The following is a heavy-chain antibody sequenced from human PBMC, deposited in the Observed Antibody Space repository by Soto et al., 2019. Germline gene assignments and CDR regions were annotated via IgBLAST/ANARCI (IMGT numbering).Heavy chain of an antibody. V-gene: IGHV4-39*07. D-gene: IGHD6-13*01. J-gene: IGHJ4*02. CDR3: ARAAMGGSSWPFDY. CDR2: IKYSGTT. CDR1: GGSISSSSCH. Sequence: SETLSLTCTVSGGSISSSSCHWGWIRQPPGKGLEWIASIKYSGTTFYNPSLKSRVTISVDKSKNQFSLKLSSVTAADTAVYYCARAAMGGSSWPFDYWGQGTLVTVS.